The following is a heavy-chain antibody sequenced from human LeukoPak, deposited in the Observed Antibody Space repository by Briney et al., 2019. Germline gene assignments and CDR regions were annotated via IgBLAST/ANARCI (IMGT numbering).Heavy chain of an antibody. D-gene: IGHD6-6*01. J-gene: IGHJ4*02. CDR3: TKRVQHGGTSYHIAD. V-gene: IGHV3-23*01. CDR1: GFTFDHYR. CDR2: VNADGGNT. Sequence: GGSLRLSCAASGFTFDHYRMSWVRQAPGKGLEWVSTVNADGGNTYYADSVKGRFTISRDNSKSTLILQMNSLRVEDTALYYCTKRVQHGGTSYHIADWGQGTLVTVSS.